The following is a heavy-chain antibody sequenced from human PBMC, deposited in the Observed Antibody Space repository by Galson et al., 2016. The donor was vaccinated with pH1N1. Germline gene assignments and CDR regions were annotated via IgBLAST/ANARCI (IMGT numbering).Heavy chain of an antibody. J-gene: IGHJ5*02. CDR2: IYWDDDK. CDR1: GFSLSTSGVG. V-gene: IGHV2-5*02. CDR3: AHTLYGDYVKWFGP. Sequence: PALVKPTQTLTLTCTFSGFSLSTSGVGVGWIRQPPGKALEWLALIYWDDDKRYSPSLKSRLTITKDTSKNQVVLTMTNMDPVDTATYYCAHTLYGDYVKWFGPWGQGTLVTVSS. D-gene: IGHD4-17*01.